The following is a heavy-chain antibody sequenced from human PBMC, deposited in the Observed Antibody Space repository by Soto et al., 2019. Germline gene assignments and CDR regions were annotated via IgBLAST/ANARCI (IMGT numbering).Heavy chain of an antibody. Sequence: ASVKVSCKASGYTFTSYGISWVRQAPGQGLEWMGWISAYNGNTNYAQKLQGRVTMTTDTSTSTAYMELRSLRSDDTAVYYCARDLGTMVRGVIITFSPFDYWGQRTLVTVSS. CDR3: ARDLGTMVRGVIITFSPFDY. D-gene: IGHD3-10*01. V-gene: IGHV1-18*01. J-gene: IGHJ4*02. CDR2: ISAYNGNT. CDR1: GYTFTSYG.